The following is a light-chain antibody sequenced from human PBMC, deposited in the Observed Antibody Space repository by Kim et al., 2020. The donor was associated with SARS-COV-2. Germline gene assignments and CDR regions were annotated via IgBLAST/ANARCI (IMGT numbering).Light chain of an antibody. CDR2: DAT. V-gene: IGKV1-12*01. CDR3: QQINSVPLT. Sequence: ASAGDRVTIPCRASQGIRNSLAWYQQKPGKAPKLLIHDATRLESGVPSRFSGSGSGTDFTLTISSLRPEDSATYYCQQINSVPLTFGGGTKVDIK. CDR1: QGIRNS. J-gene: IGKJ4*01.